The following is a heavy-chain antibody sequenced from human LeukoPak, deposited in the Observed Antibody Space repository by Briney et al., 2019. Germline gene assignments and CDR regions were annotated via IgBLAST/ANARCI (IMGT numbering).Heavy chain of an antibody. CDR3: ARDRSSFDY. D-gene: IGHD3-10*01. V-gene: IGHV1-18*04. Sequence: GASVKVSCKASGYTFSNYIISWVRQAPGQGLEWMGCISAYNGNTNYAQKLQGRVTMTTDTSTSTAYMELRSLRSDDTAVYYCARDRSSFDYWGQGTLVTVSS. J-gene: IGHJ4*02. CDR2: ISAYNGNT. CDR1: GYTFSNYI.